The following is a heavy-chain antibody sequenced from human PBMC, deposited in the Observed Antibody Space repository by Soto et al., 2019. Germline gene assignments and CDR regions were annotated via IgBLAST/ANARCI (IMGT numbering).Heavy chain of an antibody. J-gene: IGHJ4*02. Sequence: ASVKVSCKASGYTFSGFYMHWVRQAPGQGLEWMGWINPNSGGTKSAEKFQGRVTMTRDTSISTAYMELSRLTSDDPAVYYCASAAATGTAGLDFWGQGTQVTVSS. V-gene: IGHV1-2*02. D-gene: IGHD6-13*01. CDR2: INPNSGGT. CDR3: ASAAATGTAGLDF. CDR1: GYTFSGFY.